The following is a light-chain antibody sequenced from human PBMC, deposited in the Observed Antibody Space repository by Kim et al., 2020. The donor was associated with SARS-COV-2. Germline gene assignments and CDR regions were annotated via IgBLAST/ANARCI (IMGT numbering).Light chain of an antibody. CDR3: QQYGSSPLT. Sequence: EIVLTQSPGTLSLSPGESTTFSCRASQSVSSNYLAWYQQKPGQAPRLLIYGASSRATGIPDRFSGSGSGTDFTLTISRLEPEDFAVYYCQQYGSSPLTFGGGTKVDIK. CDR1: QSVSSNY. J-gene: IGKJ4*01. CDR2: GAS. V-gene: IGKV3-20*01.